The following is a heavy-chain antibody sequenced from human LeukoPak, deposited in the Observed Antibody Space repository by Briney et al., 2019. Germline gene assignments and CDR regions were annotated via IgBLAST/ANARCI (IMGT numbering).Heavy chain of an antibody. CDR3: AKDRGRLGPGIRYQLLFEYYYYYMDV. CDR2: ISYDGSNK. V-gene: IGHV3-30*04. J-gene: IGHJ6*03. CDR1: GFTFSSYA. D-gene: IGHD2-2*01. Sequence: GGSLRLSCAASGFTFSSYAMHWVRQAPGKGLEWVAVISYDGSNKYYADSVKGRFTISRDNSKNTLYLQMNSLRAEDTAVYYCAKDRGRLGPGIRYQLLFEYYYYYMDVWGKGTTVTISS.